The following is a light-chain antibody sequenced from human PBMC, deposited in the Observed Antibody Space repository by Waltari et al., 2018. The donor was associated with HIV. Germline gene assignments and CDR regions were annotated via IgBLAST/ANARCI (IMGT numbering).Light chain of an antibody. V-gene: IGLV1-47*01. CDR2: RNN. CDR1: SSNIGSNY. CDR3: AAWDDSLGGRGL. Sequence: QSVLTQPPSATGTPGQRVTISCSGSSSNIGSNYVHWYQQLPGTTPKLLIYRNNQRTSGGPDRFAAAKSGSSAFLAIRGLRSEDEGDYYCAAWDDSLGGRGLFGGGTRLTVL. J-gene: IGLJ3*02.